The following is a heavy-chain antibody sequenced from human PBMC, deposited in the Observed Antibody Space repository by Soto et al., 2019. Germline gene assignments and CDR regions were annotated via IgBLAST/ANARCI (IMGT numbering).Heavy chain of an antibody. CDR1: GGSFSGYY. D-gene: IGHD3-3*01. CDR2: INHSGST. Sequence: SETLSLTCAVYGGSFSGYYWSWIRQPPGKGLEWIGEINHSGSTNYNPSLKSRVTISVDTSKNQFSLKLSSVTAADTAVYYCARDTPGVVTDYYYYYGMDVWGQGTTVTVSS. V-gene: IGHV4-34*01. J-gene: IGHJ6*02. CDR3: ARDTPGVVTDYYYYYGMDV.